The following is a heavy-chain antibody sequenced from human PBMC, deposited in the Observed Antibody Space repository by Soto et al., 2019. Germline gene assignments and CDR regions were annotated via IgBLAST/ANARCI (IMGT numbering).Heavy chain of an antibody. Sequence: SETLSLTCAVYGGSFSGYYWSWIRQPPGKGLEWIGEINHSGSTNYNPSLKSRVTISVDTSKNQFSLKLSSVTAADTAVYYCARGRTSSSYIYYYYYYMDVWGQGTTVTVSS. CDR2: INHSGST. J-gene: IGHJ6*03. CDR3: ARGRTSSSYIYYYYYYMDV. CDR1: GGSFSGYY. D-gene: IGHD6-13*01. V-gene: IGHV4-34*01.